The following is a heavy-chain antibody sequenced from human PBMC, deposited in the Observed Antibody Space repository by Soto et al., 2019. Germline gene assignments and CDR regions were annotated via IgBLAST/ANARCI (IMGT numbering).Heavy chain of an antibody. Sequence: EVQLVESGGDLVQPGGSLRLSCAASAFTFSDYWMHWVRQVPGKGLVWVSRINTDGSVTSYAVFVKGRFTISRDNAKNTVFLQMNSLSADDTAVYYCATLQLAGPDYWRQGTLVTVSS. CDR2: INTDGSVT. CDR3: ATLQLAGPDY. CDR1: AFTFSDYW. D-gene: IGHD6-19*01. J-gene: IGHJ4*02. V-gene: IGHV3-74*01.